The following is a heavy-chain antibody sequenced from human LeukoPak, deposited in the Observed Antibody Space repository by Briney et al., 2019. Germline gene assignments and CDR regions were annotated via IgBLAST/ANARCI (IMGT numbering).Heavy chain of an antibody. CDR2: IYTSVGT. V-gene: IGHV4-4*07. D-gene: IGHD2-15*01. CDR1: GGSINSYY. Sequence: SETLSLTCAVSGGSINSYYWSWIRQPAGKGLEWIGRIYTSVGTNYNPSLKSRVTMSVDTSKNQFSLKLNSVTAADTAVYYCAREQVDCSGGSCYSSFHYWGQGTLVTVSS. J-gene: IGHJ4*02. CDR3: AREQVDCSGGSCYSSFHY.